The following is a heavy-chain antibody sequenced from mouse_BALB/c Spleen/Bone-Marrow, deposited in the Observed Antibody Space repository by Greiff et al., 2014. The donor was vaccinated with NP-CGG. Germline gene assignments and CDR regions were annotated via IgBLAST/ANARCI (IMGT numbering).Heavy chain of an antibody. CDR3: ARSGSSSGYFDY. CDR2: ISSDSSTI. V-gene: IGHV5-17*02. J-gene: IGHJ2*01. CDR1: GFTFSSFA. D-gene: IGHD1-1*01. Sequence: EVKLEESGGGLVQPGGSRKLSCAASGFTFSSFAMHWVRQAPEKGLEWVAYISSDSSTIYYADTVMGRFTISRDNPKNTLFLQMTSLRSEDTAMYYCARSGSSSGYFDYWGQGTTLTVSS.